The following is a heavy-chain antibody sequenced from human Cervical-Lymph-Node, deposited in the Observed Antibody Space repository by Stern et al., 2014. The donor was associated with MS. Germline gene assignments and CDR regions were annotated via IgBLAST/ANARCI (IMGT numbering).Heavy chain of an antibody. CDR2: IKQDGTEK. CDR1: GFIFSRYW. D-gene: IGHD3-3*01. J-gene: IGHJ6*02. V-gene: IGHV3-7*01. CDR3: ARDYDFWSGNSSYYYGLDV. Sequence: EVQLVESGGGLVQPGGSLSVSCAASGFIFSRYWMSWVRQAPGKGLEWVAQIKQDGTEKHYADSVKGRFTLSRDNSKNSLYFTLHSLRAEDTAVYYCARDYDFWSGNSSYYYGLDVWGQGTTVTVSS.